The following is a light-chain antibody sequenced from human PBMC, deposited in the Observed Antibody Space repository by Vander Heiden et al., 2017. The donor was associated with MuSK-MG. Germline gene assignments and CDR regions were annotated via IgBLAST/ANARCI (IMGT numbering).Light chain of an antibody. Sequence: EIVMTQSPATLSVSPGERATLSCRASQSVSSNLAWYQQKPGQAPRLLINGASTRATGIPARFSGSGSGTEFTLTISSLQSEDFAVYYCQQDNKWPLTFGGGTKVEIK. CDR3: QQDNKWPLT. J-gene: IGKJ4*01. CDR1: QSVSSN. CDR2: GAS. V-gene: IGKV3-15*01.